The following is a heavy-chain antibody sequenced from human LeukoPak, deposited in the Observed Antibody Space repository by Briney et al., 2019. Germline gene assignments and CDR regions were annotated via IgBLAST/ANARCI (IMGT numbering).Heavy chain of an antibody. D-gene: IGHD2-15*01. Sequence: GGSLRLSRAASGFTFSSYSVNWGPQAPGKGLEWVPPIYSSSSYIYYTDSAKGRFTISIDNAKNSLYLHMNSLRAEDTAVYYCARDRVLGCSGGSCYGLVSSENFDYWGQGTLVTVSS. CDR2: IYSSSSYI. J-gene: IGHJ4*02. V-gene: IGHV3-21*01. CDR1: GFTFSSYS. CDR3: ARDRVLGCSGGSCYGLVSSENFDY.